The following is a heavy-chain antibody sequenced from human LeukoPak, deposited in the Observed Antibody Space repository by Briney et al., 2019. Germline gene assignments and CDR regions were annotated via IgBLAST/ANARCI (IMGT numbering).Heavy chain of an antibody. Sequence: GASVKVSCKASGGTFSSCAISWVRQAPGQGLEWMGGIIPIFGTANYAQKFQGRVTITADKSTSTAYMELSSLRSEDTAVYYCARNYGSGSRYWYFDLWGRGTLVTVSS. V-gene: IGHV1-69*06. J-gene: IGHJ2*01. CDR1: GGTFSSCA. CDR3: ARNYGSGSRYWYFDL. D-gene: IGHD3-10*01. CDR2: IIPIFGTA.